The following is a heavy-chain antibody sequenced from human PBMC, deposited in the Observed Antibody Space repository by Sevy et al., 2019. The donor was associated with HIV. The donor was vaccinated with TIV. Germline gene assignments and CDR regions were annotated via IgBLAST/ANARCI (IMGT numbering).Heavy chain of an antibody. CDR2: IYYSGST. J-gene: IGHJ4*02. Sequence: SETLSLTCTVSGGSVSSGSYYWSWIRQPPGKGLEWIGYIYYSGSTNYNPSLKSRVTISVDTSKNQFSLKLGFVTAADTAVYYCARGAFRSYSLDYWGQGTLVTVSS. V-gene: IGHV4-61*01. D-gene: IGHD1-26*01. CDR3: ARGAFRSYSLDY. CDR1: GGSVSSGSYY.